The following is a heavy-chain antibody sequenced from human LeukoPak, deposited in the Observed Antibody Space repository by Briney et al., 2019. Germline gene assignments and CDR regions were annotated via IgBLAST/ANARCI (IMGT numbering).Heavy chain of an antibody. CDR1: GGSFSGYY. D-gene: IGHD1-26*01. J-gene: IGHJ5*02. CDR2: IYYSGST. V-gene: IGHV4-34*01. CDR3: ANKWET. Sequence: SETLSLTCAVYGGSFSGYYWSWIRQPPGKGLEWIGSIYYSGSTYYNPSLKSRVTISVDTSKNQFSLRLSSVTAADTAVYYCANKWETWGQGTLVTVSS.